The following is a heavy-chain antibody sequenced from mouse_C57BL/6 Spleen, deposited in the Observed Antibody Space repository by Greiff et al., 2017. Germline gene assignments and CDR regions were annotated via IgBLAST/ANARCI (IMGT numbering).Heavy chain of an antibody. D-gene: IGHD2-1*01. CDR2: IGPGSGST. J-gene: IGHJ1*03. CDR3: AKGNTYWYFDV. CDR1: GYTFTDYY. Sequence: QVQLQQSGAELVTPGASVKISCKASGYTFTDYYINWVKQRPGPGLEWIGKIGPGSGSTYYNEKFKGTATLTADKSSSPAYMQLSSLTAEDSAVYFCAKGNTYWYFDVWGTGTTVTVSS. V-gene: IGHV1-77*01.